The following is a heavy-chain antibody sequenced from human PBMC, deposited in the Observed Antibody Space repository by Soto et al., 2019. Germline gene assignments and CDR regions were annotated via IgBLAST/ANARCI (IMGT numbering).Heavy chain of an antibody. CDR2: INGGNGDT. Sequence: ASVKVSCKASGYTFTGYAIHWVRQAPGQRLEWMGWINGGNGDTKYSQKFQGRVTISRDTSASTAYMELRSLRSDDTAVYYCARGVDYDPLAPDFQHWGQGTLVTVSS. CDR1: GYTFTGYA. D-gene: IGHD3-16*01. J-gene: IGHJ1*01. CDR3: ARGVDYDPLAPDFQH. V-gene: IGHV1-3*01.